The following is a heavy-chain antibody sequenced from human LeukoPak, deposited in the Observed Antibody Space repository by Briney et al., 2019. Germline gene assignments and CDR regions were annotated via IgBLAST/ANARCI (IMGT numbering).Heavy chain of an antibody. CDR3: ARSGNYGDFDH. D-gene: IGHD4-17*01. J-gene: IGHJ4*02. Sequence: SRGSLRLSCEASGFIFSDYYMNWIRQAPGKGLEWVSSVSSSGNIIQYADSVKGRFTISRDKAKNALCLQMNSLRVDDTAVYFCARSGNYGDFDHWGQGTLVTVSS. CDR1: GFIFSDYY. V-gene: IGHV3-11*01. CDR2: VSSSGNII.